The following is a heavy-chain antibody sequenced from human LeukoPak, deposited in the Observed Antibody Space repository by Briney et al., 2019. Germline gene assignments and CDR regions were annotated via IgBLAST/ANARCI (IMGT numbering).Heavy chain of an antibody. J-gene: IGHJ6*03. CDR2: IYYSGST. D-gene: IGHD2-2*01. CDR3: ARGRVRKVVPAARSGLYYMDV. CDR1: GYSISSSSYY. V-gene: IGHV4-39*07. Sequence: SETLSLTCAVSGYSISSSSYYWGWIRQPPGKGLEWIGSIYYSGSTYYNPSLKSRVTISVDTSKNQFSLKLSSVTAADTAVYYCARGRVRKVVPAARSGLYYMDVWGKGTTVTVSS.